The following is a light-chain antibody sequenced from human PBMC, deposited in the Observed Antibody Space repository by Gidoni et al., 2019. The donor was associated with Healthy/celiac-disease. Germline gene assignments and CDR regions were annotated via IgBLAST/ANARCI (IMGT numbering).Light chain of an antibody. Sequence: DIGMTQSPDSLAVSLGERATINCKSSQSVLYSSNNKNYLAWYQQKPGQPPKLLIYWASTRESGVPDRFSGSGSGTDFTLTISSLQAEDVAVYYCQQYYSTPYTFXXXTKLEIK. V-gene: IGKV4-1*01. CDR3: QQYYSTPYT. CDR1: QSVLYSSNNKNY. J-gene: IGKJ2*01. CDR2: WAS.